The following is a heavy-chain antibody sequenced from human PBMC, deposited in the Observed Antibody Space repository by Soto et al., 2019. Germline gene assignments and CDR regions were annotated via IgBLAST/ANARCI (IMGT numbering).Heavy chain of an antibody. CDR1: GGSISSYY. Sequence: SETLSLTCTVSGGSISSYYWSWIRQPPGKGLEWIGHIYNSGSTNYNPSLKSRVTISVDTSKNQFSLKLSSVTAADTAVYYCARIYSSSSYVDYWGQGTLVTVSS. CDR2: IYNSGST. V-gene: IGHV4-59*01. J-gene: IGHJ4*02. CDR3: ARIYSSSSYVDY. D-gene: IGHD6-6*01.